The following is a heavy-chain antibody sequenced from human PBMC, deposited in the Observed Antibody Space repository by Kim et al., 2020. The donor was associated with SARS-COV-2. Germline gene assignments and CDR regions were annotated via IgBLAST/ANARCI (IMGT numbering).Heavy chain of an antibody. Sequence: GESLKISCKGSGYSFTSYWIGWVRQMPGKGLEWMGIIYPGDSDTRYSPSFQGQVTISADKSISTAYLQWSSLKASDTAMYYCARQHTTYYYDSSGYLFDYWGRGTLVTVSS. CDR3: ARQHTTYYYDSSGYLFDY. D-gene: IGHD3-22*01. CDR2: IYPGDSDT. V-gene: IGHV5-51*01. J-gene: IGHJ4*02. CDR1: GYSFTSYW.